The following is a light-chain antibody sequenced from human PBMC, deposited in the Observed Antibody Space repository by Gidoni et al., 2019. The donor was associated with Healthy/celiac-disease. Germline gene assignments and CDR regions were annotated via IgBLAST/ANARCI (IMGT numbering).Light chain of an antibody. CDR3: QQYYSYPRT. J-gene: IGKJ2*01. V-gene: IGKV1-8*01. CDR2: AAS. Sequence: AIRMTESPSSLSASTGDRVTITCRARQGISRYLAWYQQKPGKAPNLLIYAASTLQSGVPSRFSGSGSGPAFTLTISCLQSEDFATYYCQQYYSYPRTFGQWTKLEIK. CDR1: QGISRY.